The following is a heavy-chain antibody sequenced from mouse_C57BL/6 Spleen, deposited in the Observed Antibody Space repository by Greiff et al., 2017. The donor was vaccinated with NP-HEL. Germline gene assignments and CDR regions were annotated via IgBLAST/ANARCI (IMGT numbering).Heavy chain of an antibody. CDR3: VREGITTVVATDFDV. CDR1: GFTFNTYA. CDR2: IRSKSSNYAT. D-gene: IGHD1-1*01. V-gene: IGHV10-3*01. J-gene: IGHJ1*03. Sequence: EVQRVESGGGLVQPKGSLKLSCAASGFTFNTYAMHWVRQAPGKGLEWVARIRSKSSNYATYYADSVKDRFTISRDDSQSMLYLQMNNLKTEDTAMYYCVREGITTVVATDFDVWGTGTTVTVSS.